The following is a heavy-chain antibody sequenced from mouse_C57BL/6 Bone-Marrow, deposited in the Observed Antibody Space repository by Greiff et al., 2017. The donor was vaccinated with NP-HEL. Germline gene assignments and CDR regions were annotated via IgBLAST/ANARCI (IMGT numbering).Heavy chain of an antibody. CDR2: ISSGGSYT. CDR3: ARRFPLYFDY. Sequence: EVQRVESGGDLVKPGGSLKLSCAASGFTFSSYGMSWVRQTPDKRLEWVATISSGGSYTYYPDSVKGRFTISRDNAKNTLYLQMSSLKSEDTAMYYCARRFPLYFDYWGQGTTLTVSS. V-gene: IGHV5-6*01. CDR1: GFTFSSYG. D-gene: IGHD6-1*01. J-gene: IGHJ2*01.